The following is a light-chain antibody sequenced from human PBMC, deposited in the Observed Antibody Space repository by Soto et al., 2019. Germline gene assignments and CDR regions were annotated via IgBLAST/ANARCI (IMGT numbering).Light chain of an antibody. CDR3: QVWDSSSDHVV. Sequence: SYELPQPPSVSVAPGQTARITCGRNNIGSKSVHWYQQKPGQAPVLVVYDDSDRPSGIPERFSGSNSGNTATLTISRVEAGDEADYYCQVWDSSSDHVVFGGGTKLTVL. CDR2: DDS. CDR1: NIGSKS. V-gene: IGLV3-21*02. J-gene: IGLJ2*01.